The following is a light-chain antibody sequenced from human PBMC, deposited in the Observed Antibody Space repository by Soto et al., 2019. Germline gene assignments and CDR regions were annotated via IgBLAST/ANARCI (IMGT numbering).Light chain of an antibody. CDR3: CSYGEV. CDR1: SSDVGGYNY. V-gene: IGLV2-11*01. Sequence: QSVLTQPRSVSGSPGQSVTISCTGTSSDVGGYNYVSWYQQHPGKAPKLMIYDVSERPSGVPDRFSGSKSGNTASLTISGLQAEDEADYYCCSYGEVFGGGTKLTVL. J-gene: IGLJ2*01. CDR2: DVS.